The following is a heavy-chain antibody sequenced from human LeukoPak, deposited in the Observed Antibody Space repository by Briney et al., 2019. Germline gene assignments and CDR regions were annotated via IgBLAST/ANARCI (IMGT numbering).Heavy chain of an antibody. D-gene: IGHD2-15*01. Sequence: PSETLSLTCAVYGGSFSGYYWSWIRQPPGKGLEWIGEINHSGSTNYNPSLKSRVTISVDTSKNRFSLKLSSVTAADTAVYYCARGPGKYCSGGSCYSAVKVRHYFDYWGQGTLVTVSS. J-gene: IGHJ4*02. CDR1: GGSFSGYY. CDR3: ARGPGKYCSGGSCYSAVKVRHYFDY. V-gene: IGHV4-34*01. CDR2: INHSGST.